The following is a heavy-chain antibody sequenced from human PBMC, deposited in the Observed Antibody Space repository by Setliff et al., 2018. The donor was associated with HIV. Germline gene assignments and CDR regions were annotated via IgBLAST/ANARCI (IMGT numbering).Heavy chain of an antibody. Sequence: SETLSLTCTVSAASIRNSYWTWIRQPAGKGLEWIGRIYPSGTINYNPSLKSRVTMSVDTSKNQFSLRLTSVSAADTALYYCATQPGYYDILTGYPKGWFDPWGQGTLVTVSS. CDR3: ATQPGYYDILTGYPKGWFDP. J-gene: IGHJ5*02. CDR1: AASIRNSY. CDR2: IYPSGTI. V-gene: IGHV4-4*07. D-gene: IGHD3-9*01.